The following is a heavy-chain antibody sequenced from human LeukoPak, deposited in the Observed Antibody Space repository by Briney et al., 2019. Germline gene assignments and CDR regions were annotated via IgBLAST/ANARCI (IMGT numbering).Heavy chain of an antibody. Sequence: PGGSLRLSCAASGFTFSSYAMTWVRQAPGKGLEWVSAISGSGTTTYYADSVKGRFTISRDNSKNTLYLQMNSLRAEDTAVYYCGRDYYDRSYYYYMDVWGKGTTVTVSS. V-gene: IGHV3-23*01. CDR1: GFTFSSYA. CDR2: ISGSGTTT. J-gene: IGHJ6*03. CDR3: GRDYYDRSYYYYMDV. D-gene: IGHD3-22*01.